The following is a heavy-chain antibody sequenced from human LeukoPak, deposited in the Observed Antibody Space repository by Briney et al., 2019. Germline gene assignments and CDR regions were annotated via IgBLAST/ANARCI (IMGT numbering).Heavy chain of an antibody. CDR1: GFTLSSYA. V-gene: IGHV3-23*01. CDR2: ISGSGGST. Sequence: GGSLRLSCAASGFTLSSYAMSWVRQAPGKGLEWVSAISGSGGSTYYADSVKGRFTISRDNSKNTLYLQMNSLRAEDTAVYYCAKFGTYYYYGMDVWGQGTTVTVSS. J-gene: IGHJ6*02. CDR3: AKFGTYYYYGMDV. D-gene: IGHD3-10*01.